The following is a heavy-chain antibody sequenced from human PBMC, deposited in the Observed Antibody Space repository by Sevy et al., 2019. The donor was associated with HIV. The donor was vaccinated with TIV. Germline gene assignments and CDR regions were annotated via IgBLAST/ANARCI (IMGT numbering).Heavy chain of an antibody. V-gene: IGHV1-24*01. Sequence: ASVMVSCKVSGYTLTELSMHWVRQAPGKGLEWMGGFDPEDGETIYAQKFQGRVTMTEDTSTDTAYMELSSLRSEDTAVYYCAILGAYYGGDCYLDYWGQGTLVTVSS. CDR2: FDPEDGET. J-gene: IGHJ4*02. CDR1: GYTLTELS. D-gene: IGHD2-21*02. CDR3: AILGAYYGGDCYLDY.